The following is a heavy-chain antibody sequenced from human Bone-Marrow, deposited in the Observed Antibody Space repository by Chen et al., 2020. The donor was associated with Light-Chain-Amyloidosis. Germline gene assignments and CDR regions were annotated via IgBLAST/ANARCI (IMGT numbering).Heavy chain of an antibody. V-gene: IGHV3-7*01. CDR1: GFTFSDYW. CDR2: IKXDSSEK. CDR3: ARHIVWGAPDY. J-gene: IGHJ4*02. Sequence: GGGXVQPGXXLXXXXAAXGFTFSDYWMSWVRQAPGKGLEWVANIKXDSSEKYYVDSVKGXXXXXXXXAXXXXXXXXXXXXXXDXAMYYCARHIVWGAPDYWGXGT. D-gene: IGHD3-10*01.